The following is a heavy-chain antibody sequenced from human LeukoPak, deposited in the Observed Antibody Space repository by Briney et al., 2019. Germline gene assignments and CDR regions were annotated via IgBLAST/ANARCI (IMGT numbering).Heavy chain of an antibody. V-gene: IGHV3-30-3*01. D-gene: IGHD6-19*01. CDR3: ARSALEYSSGWSFDY. CDR2: ISYDGSNK. Sequence: GGSLRLSCAASGFTFSSYAMPWVRQAPGKGLEWVAVISYDGSNKYYADSVKGRFTISRDNSKNTLYLQMNSLRAEDTAVYYCARSALEYSSGWSFDYWGQGTLVTVSS. J-gene: IGHJ4*02. CDR1: GFTFSSYA.